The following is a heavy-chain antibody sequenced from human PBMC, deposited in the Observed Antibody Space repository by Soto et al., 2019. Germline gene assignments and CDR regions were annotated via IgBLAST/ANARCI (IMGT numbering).Heavy chain of an antibody. D-gene: IGHD1-26*01. Sequence: LEPLCLPCTVSGGYIRRSGYYWSWIRQPPGKGLEWIGSIYYSGGTYYNPSLKSRVTISVDTSKNQFSLKLSSVTAADTAVYYCAKPSGSYLYYFDYWGQGTLVTVSS. V-gene: IGHV4-39*01. CDR3: AKPSGSYLYYFDY. CDR2: IYYSGGT. CDR1: GGYIRRSGYY. J-gene: IGHJ4*02.